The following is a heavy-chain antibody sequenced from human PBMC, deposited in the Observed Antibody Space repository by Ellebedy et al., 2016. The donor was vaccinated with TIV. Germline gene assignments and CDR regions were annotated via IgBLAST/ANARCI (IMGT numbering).Heavy chain of an antibody. J-gene: IGHJ4*02. CDR2: ISSTVTT. CDR3: ARYDSSDKRTIDY. CDR1: GGSIVGDYK. Sequence: SETLSLXXTVSGGSIVGDYKWNWIRQHPGKGLEWIGHISSTVTTVYNPSLRSRLTISSDTSKTHFSLKLTSVTAADTAVYYCARYDSSDKRTIDYWGQGTLVTVSS. V-gene: IGHV4-31*03. D-gene: IGHD4-17*01.